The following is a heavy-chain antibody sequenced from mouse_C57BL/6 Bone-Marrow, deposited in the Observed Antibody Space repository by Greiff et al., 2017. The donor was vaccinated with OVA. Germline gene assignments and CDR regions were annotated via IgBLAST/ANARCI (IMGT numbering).Heavy chain of an antibody. J-gene: IGHJ4*01. CDR2: INPNNGGT. CDR3: AFIYYDYAAMDY. D-gene: IGHD2-1*01. CDR1: GYTFTDYY. Sequence: EVQLQQSGPELVKPGASVKISCKASGYTFTDYYMNWVKQSHGKSLEWIGDINPNNGGTSYNQKFKGKATLTVDKSSSTAYMELRILTSEDSAVYYCAFIYYDYAAMDYWGQGTSVTVSS. V-gene: IGHV1-26*01.